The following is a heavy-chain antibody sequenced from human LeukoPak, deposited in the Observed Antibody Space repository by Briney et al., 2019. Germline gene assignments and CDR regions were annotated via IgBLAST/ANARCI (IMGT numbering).Heavy chain of an antibody. CDR2: IYYSGST. CDR3: ARYDSGSGWFDP. J-gene: IGHJ5*02. D-gene: IGHD3-22*01. CDR1: GYSISSGYY. Sequence: SETLSLTCTVSGYSISSGYYWGWIRQPPGKGLGWIGSIYYSGSTYYNPSLKSRVTISVDTSKNQFSLKLSSVTAADTAVYYCARYDSGSGWFDPWGQGTLVTVSS. V-gene: IGHV4-38-2*02.